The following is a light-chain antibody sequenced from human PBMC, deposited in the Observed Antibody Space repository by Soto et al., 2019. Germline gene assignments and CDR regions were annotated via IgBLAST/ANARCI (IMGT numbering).Light chain of an antibody. CDR2: DAS. CDR3: QQYGSSPRT. J-gene: IGKJ1*01. Sequence: EVVLAQSPATLSLSPGERATLSCRASQSLSSYLAWYQQKPGQAPRLLIYDASNRATGIPARFSGSGSGTDFTLTISRLEPEDFAVYYCQQYGSSPRTFGQGTKGDIK. V-gene: IGKV3-20*01. CDR1: QSLSSY.